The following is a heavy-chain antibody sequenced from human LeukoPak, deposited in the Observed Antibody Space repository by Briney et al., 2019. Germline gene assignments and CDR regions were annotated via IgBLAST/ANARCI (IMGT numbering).Heavy chain of an antibody. CDR1: GGSISSSSYY. V-gene: IGHV4-61*05. CDR2: IYYSGST. D-gene: IGHD3-22*01. J-gene: IGHJ2*01. CDR3: ANIAGYYPYWYFDL. Sequence: KSSETLSLTCTVSGGSISSSSYYWGWIRQPPGKGLEWIGYIYYSGSTNYNPSLKSRVTISVDTSKNQFSLKLSSVTAADTAVYYCANIAGYYPYWYFDLWGRGTLVTVSS.